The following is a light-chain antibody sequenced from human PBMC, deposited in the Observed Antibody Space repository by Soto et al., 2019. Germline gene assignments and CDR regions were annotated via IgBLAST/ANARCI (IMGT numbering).Light chain of an antibody. CDR1: SSDVGDYNY. V-gene: IGLV2-14*01. Sequence: QSALTQPASVSGSPGQSITISCTGTSSDVGDYNYVSWYQQHPGKAPKLMIYEVSNRPSGVSNRFSGSKSGNTASLTISGLQAEDEGDYSCSSYTSSNTWVFGGGTKLTVL. J-gene: IGLJ3*02. CDR2: EVS. CDR3: SSYTSSNTWV.